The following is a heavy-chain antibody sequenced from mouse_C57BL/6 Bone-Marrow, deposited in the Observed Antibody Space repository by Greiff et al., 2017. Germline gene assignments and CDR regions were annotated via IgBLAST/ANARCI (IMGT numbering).Heavy chain of an antibody. D-gene: IGHD2-4*01. V-gene: IGHV2-6-1*01. CDR1: GFSLTSYG. CDR3: ARHGRYDYDGGYAMDY. J-gene: IGHJ4*01. Sequence: QVQLQQSGPGLVAPSQSLSITCTVSGFSLTSYGVHWVRQPPGKGLEWLVVIWSDGSTTYNSALKSRLSISKDNSKSQVFLKMNSLQTDDTAMYYCARHGRYDYDGGYAMDYWGQGTSVTVSS. CDR2: IWSDGST.